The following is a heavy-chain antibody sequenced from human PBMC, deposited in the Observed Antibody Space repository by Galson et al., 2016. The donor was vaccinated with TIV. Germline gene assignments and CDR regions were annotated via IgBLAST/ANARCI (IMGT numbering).Heavy chain of an antibody. CDR1: EFTFSDYT. Sequence: SLRLSCAASEFTFSDYTLYWVRQAPGKGLEWVAVISCEGATKHYADSVQGRFTIARDNSKNTLYLQMDSLRTEDTAVYYCARARYCSGCSCFIIDSWGQGTLVTVSS. CDR3: ARARYCSGCSCFIIDS. J-gene: IGHJ4*02. CDR2: ISCEGATK. D-gene: IGHD2-15*01. V-gene: IGHV3-30*01.